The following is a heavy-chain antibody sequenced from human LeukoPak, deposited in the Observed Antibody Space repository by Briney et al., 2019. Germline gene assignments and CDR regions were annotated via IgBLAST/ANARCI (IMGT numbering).Heavy chain of an antibody. Sequence: GGSLRLSCAASGFTFSSYWMSWVRQAPGKGLEWVANIKQDGSEKHYVDSVKGRFTISRDNAKNSLYLQMNSLRAEDTAVYYCAREGGYQYYYAMDVWGQGTTVTVSS. J-gene: IGHJ6*02. D-gene: IGHD3-16*01. V-gene: IGHV3-7*01. CDR1: GFTFSSYW. CDR3: AREGGYQYYYAMDV. CDR2: IKQDGSEK.